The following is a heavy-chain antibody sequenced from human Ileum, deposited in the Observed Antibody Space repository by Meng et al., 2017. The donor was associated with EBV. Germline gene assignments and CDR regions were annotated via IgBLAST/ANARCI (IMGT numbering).Heavy chain of an antibody. CDR3: ARDSGYTRSWSGDY. J-gene: IGHJ4*02. CDR2: ISTNTGNP. CDR1: GYTFTRNA. Sequence: QVQLVQSGSELTKPGDSVKVCCKASGYTFTRNAINWVRQAPGQGLEWMGWISTNTGNPTYAQGFAGRFVFSLDTSVSTAYLQISGLKAEDTAIYYCARDSGYTRSWSGDYWGQGTLVTVSS. V-gene: IGHV7-4-1*02. D-gene: IGHD6-13*01.